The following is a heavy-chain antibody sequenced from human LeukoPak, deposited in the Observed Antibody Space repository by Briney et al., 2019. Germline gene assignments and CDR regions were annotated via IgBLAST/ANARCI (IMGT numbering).Heavy chain of an antibody. CDR3: AKAGGSYVVVVAAAFDH. D-gene: IGHD2-15*01. V-gene: IGHV3-23*01. CDR2: IRGRWGST. Sequence: PGGSLRLSCAPSIFTFSSYAMIGAPGAPGRGRECVSDIRGRWGSTYYADSVKVRFPIPRDNYKNTLSLQMTSLRAEDTAVYYCAKAGGSYVVVVAAAFDHWGQGTLVTVSS. J-gene: IGHJ5*02. CDR1: IFTFSSYA.